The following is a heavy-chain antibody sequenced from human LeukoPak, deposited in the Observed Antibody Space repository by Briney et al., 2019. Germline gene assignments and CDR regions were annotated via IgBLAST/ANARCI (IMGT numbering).Heavy chain of an antibody. Sequence: GGTLRLSCAASGFTFSNYAMNWVRQAPGKGLEWVSSIGGSGGSTYYADSVKGRFTISRDNSKNTLYLQMNSLRAEDTAVYYCARKAGYYYGSGDYWGQGTLVTVSS. J-gene: IGHJ4*02. CDR1: GFTFSNYA. V-gene: IGHV3-23*01. CDR3: ARKAGYYYGSGDY. CDR2: IGGSGGST. D-gene: IGHD3-10*01.